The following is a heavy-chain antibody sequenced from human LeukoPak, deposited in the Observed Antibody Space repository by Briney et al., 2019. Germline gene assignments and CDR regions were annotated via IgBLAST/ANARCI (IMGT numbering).Heavy chain of an antibody. CDR3: HYTKAAGIEV. J-gene: IGHJ4*02. Sequence: ASVKVSCKASGYTFTNYYMHWVRQAPGQGLEWMGVIDPSAGSTTYAQKFQGRVTMTRDTATSTVYMELSSLRSDDTAVYYCHYTKAAGIEVWGQGTLVTVSS. V-gene: IGHV1-46*01. CDR1: GYTFTNYY. CDR2: IDPSAGST. D-gene: IGHD6-13*01.